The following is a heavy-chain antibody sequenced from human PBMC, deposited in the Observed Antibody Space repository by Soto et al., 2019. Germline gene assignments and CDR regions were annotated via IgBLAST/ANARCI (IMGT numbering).Heavy chain of an antibody. V-gene: IGHV4-59*01. CDR1: GVSISSYY. CDR3: ARERPHYDFWSPRYYFDY. Sequence: SETLSLTCTVSGVSISSYYWSWIRQPPGKGLEWIGYIYYSGSTNYNPSLKSRVTISVDTSKNQFSLKLSSVTAADTAVYYCARERPHYDFWSPRYYFDYWGQGTLVTVSS. D-gene: IGHD3-3*01. J-gene: IGHJ4*02. CDR2: IYYSGST.